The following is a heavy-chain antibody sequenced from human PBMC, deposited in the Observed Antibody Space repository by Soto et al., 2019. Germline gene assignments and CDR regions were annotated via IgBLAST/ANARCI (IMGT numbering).Heavy chain of an antibody. J-gene: IGHJ6*02. CDR2: ISRNGGST. D-gene: IGHD3-3*01. CDR3: VIGRTTYDFWSGYFNYYYGMDV. V-gene: IGHV3-64D*08. Sequence: GGSLRLSCSASGFTFSSYAMHWVRQAPGKGLEYVSAISRNGGSTYYADSVKGRFTISRDNSKNTLYLQMSSLRAEDTSVYYCVIGRTTYDFWSGYFNYYYGMDVWGQGTTVTVSS. CDR1: GFTFSSYA.